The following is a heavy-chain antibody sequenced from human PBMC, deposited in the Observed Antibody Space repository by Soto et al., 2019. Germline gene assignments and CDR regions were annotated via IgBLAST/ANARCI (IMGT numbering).Heavy chain of an antibody. J-gene: IGHJ6*03. CDR2: ISGSGGST. D-gene: IGHD2-2*01. V-gene: IGHV3-23*01. CDR1: GFTFSSYA. CDR3: AKDGGIVVVPAARDYYYMDV. Sequence: GGSLRLSCAASGFTFSSYAMSWVRQAPGKGLEWVSAISGSGGSTYYADSVKGRFTISRDNSKNTLYLQMNSLRAEDTAVYYCAKDGGIVVVPAARDYYYMDVWGQGTTVTVSS.